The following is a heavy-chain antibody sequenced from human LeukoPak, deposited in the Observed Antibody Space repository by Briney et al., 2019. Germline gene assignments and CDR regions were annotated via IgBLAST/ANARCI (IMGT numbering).Heavy chain of an antibody. CDR3: ARGSEYCGSTSCLWGNFDY. CDR2: IYYSGST. V-gene: IGHV4-31*03. CDR1: GGSISSGGYY. D-gene: IGHD2-2*01. Sequence: PSETLSLTCTVSGGSISSGGYYWSWIRQHPGKGLEWIGYIYYSGSTYYNPSLKSRVTISVDTSKNQFSLKLSSVTAADTAVYYCARGSEYCGSTSCLWGNFDYWGQGTLVTVSS. J-gene: IGHJ4*02.